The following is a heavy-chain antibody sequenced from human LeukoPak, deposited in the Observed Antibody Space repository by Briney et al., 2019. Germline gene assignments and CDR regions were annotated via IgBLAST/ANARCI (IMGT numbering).Heavy chain of an antibody. V-gene: IGHV1-18*01. CDR2: ISAYNGNT. D-gene: IGHD2-15*01. CDR3: ARDGFCSGGSCYSTSYYYYGMDV. J-gene: IGHJ6*02. CDR1: SYTFTSYG. Sequence: ASVKVSCKASSYTFTSYGISWVRQAPGQGLEWMGWISAYNGNTNYAQKLQGRVTMTTDTSTSTAYMELRSLRSDDTAVYYCARDGFCSGGSCYSTSYYYYGMDVWGQGTTVTVSS.